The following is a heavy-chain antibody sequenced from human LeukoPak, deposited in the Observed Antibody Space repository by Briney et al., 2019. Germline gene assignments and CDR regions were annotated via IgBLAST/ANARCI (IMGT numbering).Heavy chain of an antibody. CDR3: ARHDFPRYCSGGSCSVLAAFDI. J-gene: IGHJ3*02. CDR2: IYTSGST. Sequence: SETLSLTCTVSGGSISSYYWSWIRQPPGKGLEWIGLIYTSGSTNYNPSLKSRVTMSVDTSKNQFSLKLSSVTAADTAVYYCARHDFPRYCSGGSCSVLAAFDIWGQGTMVTVSS. D-gene: IGHD2-15*01. V-gene: IGHV4-59*08. CDR1: GGSISSYY.